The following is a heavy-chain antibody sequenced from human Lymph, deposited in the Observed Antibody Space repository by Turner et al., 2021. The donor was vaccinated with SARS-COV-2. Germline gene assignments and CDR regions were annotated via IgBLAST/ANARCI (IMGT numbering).Heavy chain of an antibody. V-gene: IGHV1-8*02. CDR2: KNPKSGNT. Sequence: QVQLVQSGAEVKKPGASVTVSCKAPGYTFTSYDINWVRQATGQGLEWMGWKNPKSGNTGYEQKFQGRVTMTRNTYISTAYMELSSLRSEDTAGYYCARGRYSGGGMDVWGQGTTVTVSS. D-gene: IGHD1-26*01. CDR3: ARGRYSGGGMDV. J-gene: IGHJ6*02. CDR1: GYTFTSYD.